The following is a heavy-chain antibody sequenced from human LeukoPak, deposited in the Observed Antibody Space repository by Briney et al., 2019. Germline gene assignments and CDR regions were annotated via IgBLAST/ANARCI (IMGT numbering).Heavy chain of an antibody. CDR1: GGSISSYY. D-gene: IGHD5-18*01. CDR3: ARAGYSYGSNWFDP. V-gene: IGHV4-4*07. Sequence: SETLSLTCTVSGGSISSYYWSWIRQPAGKGLEWIGRIYTSGSTNYNPSLKSRVTISVDTSKNQFSLKLSSVTAADTAVYYCARAGYSYGSNWFDPWGQGTLVTVSS. CDR2: IYTSGST. J-gene: IGHJ5*02.